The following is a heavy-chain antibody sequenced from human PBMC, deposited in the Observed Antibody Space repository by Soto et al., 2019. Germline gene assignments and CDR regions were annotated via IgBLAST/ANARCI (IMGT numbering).Heavy chain of an antibody. Sequence: QLQLQESGSGLVKPSQTLSLTCAVSGGSISSGGYSWSWIRQPPGKGLEWIGYIYHSGSTYYNPSLQRRVTISVDRSKHQFSRKLSSVPAADTAVYYCARASTTVTTLDYWGQGTLVTVSS. V-gene: IGHV4-30-2*01. CDR3: ARASTTVTTLDY. CDR1: GGSISSGGYS. D-gene: IGHD4-17*01. CDR2: IYHSGST. J-gene: IGHJ4*02.